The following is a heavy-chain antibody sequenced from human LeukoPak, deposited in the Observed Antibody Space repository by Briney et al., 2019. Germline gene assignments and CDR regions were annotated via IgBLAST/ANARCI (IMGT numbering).Heavy chain of an antibody. CDR3: ARDLRHHSGIAVSPFDY. J-gene: IGHJ4*02. CDR2: INPSDDTT. CDR1: GYSFTRCF. D-gene: IGHD6-19*01. V-gene: IGHV1-46*01. Sequence: ASVKGSCKASGYSFTRCFLHWVRQAPGQGLEWMGIINPSDDTTTHAQKFQGRVTMTSDTSTSTVYMEQSSLRSEDTAVYYCARDLRHHSGIAVSPFDYWGEGTLVSV.